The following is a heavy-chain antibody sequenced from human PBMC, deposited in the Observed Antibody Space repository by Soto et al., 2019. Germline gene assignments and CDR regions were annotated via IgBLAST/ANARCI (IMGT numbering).Heavy chain of an antibody. CDR3: AKSRVAAFGLSY. Sequence: EVQLVESGGGLVQPGGSLRLSCAVSGFTFSSFWMHWVRQAPGEGLVWVSRINTDGSSTSNADSVKGQFNLSRDNAKNALYLQMNRERVDDTAMYYGAKSRVAAFGLSYCGQATVVTVS. D-gene: IGHD2-15*01. V-gene: IGHV3-74*01. CDR1: GFTFSSFW. J-gene: IGHJ4*02. CDR2: INTDGSST.